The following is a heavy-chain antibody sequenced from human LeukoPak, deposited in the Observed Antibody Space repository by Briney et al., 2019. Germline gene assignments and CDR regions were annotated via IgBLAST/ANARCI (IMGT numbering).Heavy chain of an antibody. V-gene: IGHV3-30-3*01. CDR3: ARDPVTATVGYYGMDV. CDR2: ISYDGSNK. CDR1: GFTFSSYA. J-gene: IGHJ6*02. D-gene: IGHD4-11*01. Sequence: GGSLRLSCAASGFTFSSYAMSWVRQAPGKGLEWVAVISYDGSNKYYADSVKGRFTISRDNSKNTLYLQMNSLRAEDTAVYYCARDPVTATVGYYGMDVWGQGTTVTVSS.